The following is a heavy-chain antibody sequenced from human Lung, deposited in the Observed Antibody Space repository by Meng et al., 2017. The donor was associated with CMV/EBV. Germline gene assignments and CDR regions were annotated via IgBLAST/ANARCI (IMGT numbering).Heavy chain of an antibody. CDR1: GFTFSSYP. D-gene: IGHD3-3*01. J-gene: IGHJ4*02. CDR2: ISPSGGTT. CDR3: AKAPSRFLKLLIQGRG. Sequence: GGSLRPXCEASGFTFSSYPMNWVRRAPGKGLEWVSTISPSGGTTYYADSVKGRFTVSRDNSKNTLYLEMTSLRAEDTAIYYCAKAPSRFLKLLIQGRGWGQGTLVTVSS. V-gene: IGHV3-23*01.